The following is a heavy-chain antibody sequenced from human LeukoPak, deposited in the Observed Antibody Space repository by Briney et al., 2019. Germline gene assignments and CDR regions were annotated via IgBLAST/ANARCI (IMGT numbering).Heavy chain of an antibody. CDR3: VKDLRSDFMGVLSRYLSY. Sequence: PGGSLRLSCSASGFTFSSFAMHWVRQAPGKGLEYVAAISRNGGSTYYADSVKGRFTISRDNSKSTLYLQMSSLRAVDTAVYLCVKDLRSDFMGVLSRYLSYWGQGTLVTVSS. J-gene: IGHJ4*02. D-gene: IGHD2/OR15-2a*01. V-gene: IGHV3-64D*09. CDR1: GFTFSSFA. CDR2: ISRNGGST.